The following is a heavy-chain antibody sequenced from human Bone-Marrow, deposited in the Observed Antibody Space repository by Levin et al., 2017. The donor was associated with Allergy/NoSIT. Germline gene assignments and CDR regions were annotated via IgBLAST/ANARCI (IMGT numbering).Heavy chain of an antibody. CDR1: GFIFSDHA. CDR3: ARRRHYTNWYLDY. CDR2: ISTHSNTI. V-gene: IGHV3-48*02. J-gene: IGHJ4*02. Sequence: PGGSLRLSCAASGFIFSDHAMNWVRQAPGKGLEWIAYISTHSNTIYYADSVRGRFSVSRDNAKNSTYLQMNFLRDDDTAVYYCARRRHYTNWYLDYWGQGTLATVSS. D-gene: IGHD1-1*01.